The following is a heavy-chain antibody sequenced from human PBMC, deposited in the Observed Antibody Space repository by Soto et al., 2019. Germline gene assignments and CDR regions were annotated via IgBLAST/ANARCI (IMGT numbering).Heavy chain of an antibody. J-gene: IGHJ4*02. CDR3: ASSCSGCAG. Sequence: EVQLVESGGGLVKPGGSLRLSCAASGFTVSSYSMNWVRQAPGKGLEWVSSISSSSSYIYYADSVKGRFTISRDNAKNSLYLQMNSLRAEDTAVYYCASSCSGCAGWGQGTLVTVSS. CDR1: GFTVSSYS. CDR2: ISSSSSYI. D-gene: IGHD2-15*01. V-gene: IGHV3-21*01.